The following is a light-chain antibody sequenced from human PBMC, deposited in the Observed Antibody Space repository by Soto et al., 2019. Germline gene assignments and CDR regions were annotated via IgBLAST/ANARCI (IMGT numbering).Light chain of an antibody. CDR1: SSDIGGYDY. CDR3: TSYTSSSTNYV. V-gene: IGLV2-14*01. Sequence: QSALTQPASVSGSPGQSITISCTGTSSDIGGYDYVSWYQQHPGKAPKLMISEVSNRPLGVSTRFSGSKSGNMASLTISGLKVEDEDDYYCTSYTSSSTNYVFGTGTKVTVL. CDR2: EVS. J-gene: IGLJ1*01.